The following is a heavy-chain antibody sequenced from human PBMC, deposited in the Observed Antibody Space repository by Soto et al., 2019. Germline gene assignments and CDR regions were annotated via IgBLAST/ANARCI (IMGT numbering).Heavy chain of an antibody. CDR2: INHSGST. J-gene: IGHJ5*02. CDR1: GGSFSGYY. CDR3: ARVGIAARRLSLAGYNWFDP. D-gene: IGHD6-6*01. Sequence: QVQLQQWGAGLLKPSETLSLTCAVYGGSFSGYYWSWIRQPPGKGLEWIGEINHSGSTNYNPSLKSRVTISVDTSKDQFSLKLSSVTAADTAVYYCARVGIAARRLSLAGYNWFDPWGQGTLVTVSS. V-gene: IGHV4-34*01.